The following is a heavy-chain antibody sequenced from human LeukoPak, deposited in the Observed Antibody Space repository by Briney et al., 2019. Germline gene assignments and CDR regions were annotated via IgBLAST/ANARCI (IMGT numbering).Heavy chain of an antibody. Sequence: AETVSLICPVPGGSISRSSYYLGWIRQPPGKGRERMASIDYSGSTYYNPTLKRRATISVDTSKYQFFLMLSSVTAADTAVYFCARHPANDLGDYELDYWGQGTLVTVSS. CDR2: IDYSGST. J-gene: IGHJ4*02. CDR1: GGSISRSSYY. V-gene: IGHV4-39*01. D-gene: IGHD4-17*01. CDR3: ARHPANDLGDYELDY.